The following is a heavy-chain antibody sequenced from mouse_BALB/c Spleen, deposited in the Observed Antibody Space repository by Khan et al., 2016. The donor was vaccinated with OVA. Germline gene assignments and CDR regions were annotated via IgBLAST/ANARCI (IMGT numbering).Heavy chain of an antibody. CDR1: GYTFTSYD. V-gene: IGHV1S56*01. CDR2: IFPGDDST. D-gene: IGHD1-1*02. CDR3: ARHYYGGNLYWYFDV. J-gene: IGHJ1*01. Sequence: VQLQESGAELVKPGASVKLSCKASGYTFTSYDINWVRQRPEQGLEWVGWIFPGDDSTKYNEKFKGKATLTTDKSASKADLQLSRLTSEDSAVYFGARHYYGGNLYWYFDVWGAGTTVTVSS.